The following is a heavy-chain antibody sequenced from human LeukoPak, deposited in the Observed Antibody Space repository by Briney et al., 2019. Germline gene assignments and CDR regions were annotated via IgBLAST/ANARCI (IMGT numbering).Heavy chain of an antibody. V-gene: IGHV3-53*01. D-gene: IGHD6-19*01. J-gene: IGHJ4*02. CDR1: GFTVSSNY. CDR3: TTRSSGWYGD. CDR2: IFSGGST. Sequence: GGSLRLSCAASGFTVSSNYMSWVRQAPGKGLEWGSVIFSGGSTFYADSVKGRFTISRDNSKNALYLQMNSLRAEDTAVYYCTTRSSGWYGDWGQGTLVTVSS.